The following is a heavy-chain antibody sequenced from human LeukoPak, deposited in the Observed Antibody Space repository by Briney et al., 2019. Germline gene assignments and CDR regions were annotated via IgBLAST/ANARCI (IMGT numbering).Heavy chain of an antibody. CDR1: GFTLSSYW. Sequence: PGGSLRLSCAASGFTLSSYWMNWVRQAPGKGLEWVANIKEDGSEKHYVDTVKGRFTISRDNAKNSLYLQMNSLRAEDTAVYYCAKDFDSYTVTYQFDYWGQGTLVTVSS. V-gene: IGHV3-7*01. D-gene: IGHD4-17*01. CDR3: AKDFDSYTVTYQFDY. J-gene: IGHJ4*02. CDR2: IKEDGSEK.